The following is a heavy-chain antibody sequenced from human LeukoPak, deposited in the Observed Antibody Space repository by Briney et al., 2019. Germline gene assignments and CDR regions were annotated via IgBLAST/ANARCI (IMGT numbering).Heavy chain of an antibody. CDR3: ARRVRGVNDAFDI. CDR1: GGSISSSSYY. V-gene: IGHV4-39*07. D-gene: IGHD3-10*01. J-gene: IGHJ3*02. CDR2: ISYSGST. Sequence: SETLSLTCTVSGGSISSSSYYWGCIRQPPGKGLEWIGSISYSGSTYYNPSLKSRVTISVDTSKNQFSLKLSSVTAADTAVYYCARRVRGVNDAFDIWGQGTMVTVSS.